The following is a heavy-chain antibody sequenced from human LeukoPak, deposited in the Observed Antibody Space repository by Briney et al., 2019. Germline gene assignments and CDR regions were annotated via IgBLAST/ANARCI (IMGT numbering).Heavy chain of an antibody. V-gene: IGHV3-23*01. CDR1: GFSFSSQW. D-gene: IGHD3-10*01. CDR2: ITATSSST. J-gene: IGHJ4*02. Sequence: GGSLRLSCAASGFSFSSQWMSWVRQAPGKGLEWVSAITATSSSTHDADSVQGRFTISRDNSKNTLYLQMNSLRPEDTAIYYCAKLFESGTYNNFFHYWGQGTLVTVFS. CDR3: AKLFESGTYNNFFHY.